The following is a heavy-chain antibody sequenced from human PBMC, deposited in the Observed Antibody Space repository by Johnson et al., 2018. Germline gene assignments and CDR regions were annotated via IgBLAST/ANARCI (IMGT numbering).Heavy chain of an antibody. D-gene: IGHD1-26*01. J-gene: IGHJ6*03. Sequence: VQLVESGGGLVQXGGSLRLXCAASGFTFSSYDMHWVRQATGKGLEWVSAIGTAGDTYYPGSVKGRFTISRENAKNSLYLQMNSLRAEDTALYYCAKGSGRYSFSYQYYYMDVWGKGTTVTVSS. CDR3: AKGSGRYSFSYQYYYMDV. CDR1: GFTFSSYD. V-gene: IGHV3-13*01. CDR2: IGTAGDT.